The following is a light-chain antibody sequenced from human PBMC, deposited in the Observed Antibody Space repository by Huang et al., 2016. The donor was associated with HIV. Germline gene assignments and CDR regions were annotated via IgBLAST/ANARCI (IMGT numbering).Light chain of an antibody. V-gene: IGKV3-15*01. CDR1: RGVSSN. Sequence: IVITQSPATLSVSPGERVTVSCRANRGVSSNLAWYQQRPGHAPRLLIYGSSTSAPGIPARFSGSGSGTDFSLTISSLQSEDFALYYCQQYNNWLLSFGGGTRVDI. CDR3: QQYNNWLLS. J-gene: IGKJ4*01. CDR2: GSS.